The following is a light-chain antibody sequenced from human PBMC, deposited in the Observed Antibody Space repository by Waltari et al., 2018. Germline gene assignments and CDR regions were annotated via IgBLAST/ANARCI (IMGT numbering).Light chain of an antibody. CDR2: EFS. J-gene: IGLJ1*01. CDR1: SSDIGLNNY. Sequence: QSALTQPPSASGSPGQSVTISCTGTSSDIGLNNYVSWYQQHPGNAPKLIIYEFSNRPSGVPDRFSGSKSGNTASLTVSGLQPEDEADYYCTSNAGTTGVFGSGTKVTVL. CDR3: TSNAGTTGV. V-gene: IGLV2-8*01.